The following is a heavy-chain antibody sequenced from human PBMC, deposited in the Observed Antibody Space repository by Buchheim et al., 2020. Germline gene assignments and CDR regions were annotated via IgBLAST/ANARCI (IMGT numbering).Heavy chain of an antibody. CDR1: GFTFGTCW. CDR2: IKGDGSEK. D-gene: IGHD3-3*01. V-gene: IGHV3-7*03. J-gene: IGHJ6*02. Sequence: DVQLVESGGGLVQPGGSLRLSCAASGFTFGTCWMSWVRQAPGKGLEWVAKIKGDGSEKYYVESVKGRFTISRDNAKNSLYLQMNSLRGDDTALYYCARDRPSGAIFGVVNYGMDVWGQGTT. CDR3: ARDRPSGAIFGVVNYGMDV.